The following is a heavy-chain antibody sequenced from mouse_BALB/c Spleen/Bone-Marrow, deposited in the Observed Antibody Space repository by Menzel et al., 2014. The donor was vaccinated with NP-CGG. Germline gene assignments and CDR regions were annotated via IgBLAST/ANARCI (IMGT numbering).Heavy chain of an antibody. CDR1: GFSLTNYG. CDR3: ASYYRYDGAY. D-gene: IGHD2-14*01. V-gene: IGHV2-9*02. CDR2: IWAGGST. J-gene: IGHJ3*01. Sequence: VQGVESGPGLVAPSQSLSITCTVSGFSLTNYGVHWVRQPPGKGLEWLGVIWAGGSTNYNSALMSRLTISKDNSKSQVFLKMSSLQTDDTAMYYCASYYRYDGAYWGQGTPVTVSA.